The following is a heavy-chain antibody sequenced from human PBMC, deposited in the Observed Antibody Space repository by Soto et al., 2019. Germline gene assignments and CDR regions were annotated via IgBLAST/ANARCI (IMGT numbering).Heavy chain of an antibody. CDR1: GFAFSSYA. Sequence: PGGSLRLSCTASGFAFSSYAMNWVRQAPGKGLEWVSGIVDTGGRTFYADSVKGRFTISRDNAKNTLYLEMNSLRAEDTAIYYCAPVPAASSYYNTDVWGQGTTVTV. D-gene: IGHD2-2*01. CDR3: APVPAASSYYNTDV. CDR2: IVDTGGRT. J-gene: IGHJ6*02. V-gene: IGHV3-23*01.